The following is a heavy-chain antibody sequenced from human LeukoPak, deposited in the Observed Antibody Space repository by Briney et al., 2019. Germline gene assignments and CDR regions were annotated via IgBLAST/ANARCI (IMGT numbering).Heavy chain of an antibody. Sequence: GGSLRLSCVVSGFTFGNCGMTWVRQAPGQGLEWVSSISDSGSRTYHADSVEGRFTISRDNSKNTLYLQMNSLRVEDTAVYYCVRSYTLDLWGQGTTVTVPS. CDR2: ISDSGSRT. V-gene: IGHV3-23*01. CDR3: VRSYTLDL. J-gene: IGHJ6*02. D-gene: IGHD2-2*02. CDR1: GFTFGNCG.